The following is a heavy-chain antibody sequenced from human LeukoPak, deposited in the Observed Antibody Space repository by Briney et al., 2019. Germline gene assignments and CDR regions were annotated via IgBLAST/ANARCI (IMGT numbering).Heavy chain of an antibody. Sequence: GGSLRLSCAASGFTFSSYAMHWVRQAPGKGLEWVAVISYDGSNKKYADSVKGRFTISRDNSKNTLYLQMNSLRAEDTAVYYCAKVPRWELPDFDYWGQGTLVTVSS. CDR3: AKVPRWELPDFDY. D-gene: IGHD1-26*01. CDR2: ISYDGSNK. V-gene: IGHV3-30*04. CDR1: GFTFSSYA. J-gene: IGHJ4*02.